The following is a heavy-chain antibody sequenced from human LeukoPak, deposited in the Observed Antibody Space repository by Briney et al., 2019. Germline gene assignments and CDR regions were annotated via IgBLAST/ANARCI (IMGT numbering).Heavy chain of an antibody. D-gene: IGHD5-18*01. CDR2: IYYSGST. Sequence: SETLSLTCTVSGGSISSGDYYWSWIRQPPGKGLEWIGYIYYSGSTYYNPSLKSRVTISVDTSKNQFSLKLSSVTAADTDVYYCARQNYGYSYGITKYHFAYWGQGTMVTVSS. V-gene: IGHV4-30-4*08. CDR1: GGSISSGDYY. CDR3: ARQNYGYSYGITKYHFAY. J-gene: IGHJ4*02.